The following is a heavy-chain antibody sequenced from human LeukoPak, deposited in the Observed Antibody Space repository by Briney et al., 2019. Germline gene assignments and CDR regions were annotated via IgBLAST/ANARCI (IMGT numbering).Heavy chain of an antibody. CDR3: ARVRNYFGSGTSPLAY. Sequence: GGSLRLSCAASGFTFSSYCMGWVRQAPGKGLEWVANIKPDGNEKNYVDSVKGRFTVSRDNAENSLDLQMNSLRAEDTGVYYCARVRNYFGSGTSPLAYWGQGTLVIVSS. J-gene: IGHJ4*02. V-gene: IGHV3-7*01. CDR1: GFTFSSYC. D-gene: IGHD3-10*01. CDR2: IKPDGNEK.